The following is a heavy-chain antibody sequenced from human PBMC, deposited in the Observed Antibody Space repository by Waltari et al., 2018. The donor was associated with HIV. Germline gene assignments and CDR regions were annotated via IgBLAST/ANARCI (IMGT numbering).Heavy chain of an antibody. Sequence: QVPLVQSGAEVKKPGASVKVSCTVSGYTPSELSMHCVPQAPGKGLEWMGGFDPEQGKTIYAQNFQGRVTMTEDAATDTAYMELSSLRSEDTAVYYCTTEGLYCSGGTCYSRFDPWGQGTLVTVSS. J-gene: IGHJ5*02. CDR2: FDPEQGKT. V-gene: IGHV1-24*01. CDR3: TTEGLYCSGGTCYSRFDP. D-gene: IGHD2-15*01. CDR1: GYTPSELS.